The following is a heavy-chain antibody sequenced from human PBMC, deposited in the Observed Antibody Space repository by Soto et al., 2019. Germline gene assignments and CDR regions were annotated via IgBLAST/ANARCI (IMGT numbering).Heavy chain of an antibody. V-gene: IGHV4-39*01. J-gene: IGHJ4*02. CDR3: ERDGGYDLNIDS. Sequence: SETLSLTCTVSGGSISSSSYYWGWIRQPPGKGLEWIGSIYYSGSTYYNPSLKSRVTISVDTSKNQFSLRLSSVTAADTAVYYCERDGGYDLNIDSWGQGTRVTVSS. CDR1: GGSISSSSYY. CDR2: IYYSGST. D-gene: IGHD5-12*01.